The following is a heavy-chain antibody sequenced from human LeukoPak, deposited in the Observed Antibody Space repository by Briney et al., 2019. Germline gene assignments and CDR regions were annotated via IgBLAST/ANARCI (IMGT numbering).Heavy chain of an antibody. J-gene: IGHJ3*02. CDR2: IYSVGST. Sequence: EGSLRLSCAASGFTVSSNYMSWVRQAPGTGLEWVSVIYSVGSTHYADSVKGRFTISRDNSKNTLSLQMHSLRAEDTAVYYCARGLIVGPRIRSDAFDIWGQGTMVTVSS. D-gene: IGHD1-26*01. CDR1: GFTVSSNY. CDR3: ARGLIVGPRIRSDAFDI. V-gene: IGHV3-66*01.